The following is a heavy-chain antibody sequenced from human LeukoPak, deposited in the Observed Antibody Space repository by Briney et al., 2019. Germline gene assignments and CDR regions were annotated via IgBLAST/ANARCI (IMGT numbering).Heavy chain of an antibody. CDR3: AKGGPIVATITNWFDP. CDR1: GGSISSSSYY. V-gene: IGHV4-39*01. D-gene: IGHD5-12*01. J-gene: IGHJ5*02. Sequence: SETLSLTCTVSGGSISSSSYYWGWIRQPPGKGLEWIGSIYYSGSTYYNPSLKSRVTISVDTSKNQFSLKLSSVTAADTAVYYCAKGGPIVATITNWFDPWGQGTLVTVSS. CDR2: IYYSGST.